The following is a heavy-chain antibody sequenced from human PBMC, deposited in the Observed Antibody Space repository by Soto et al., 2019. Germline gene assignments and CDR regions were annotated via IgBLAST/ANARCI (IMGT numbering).Heavy chain of an antibody. V-gene: IGHV5-51*01. D-gene: IGHD6-13*01. CDR2: IYPGDSDT. CDR1: GYSIASYW. J-gene: IGHJ6*02. Sequence: GESLKISCKGSGYSIASYWMGWVRQMPGKGLEWMGIIYPGDSDTIYSPSFQGHITISAVKSISTAYLQWRSLKASDTAIYYCTRQRIAAAGGGMDVWGQGTTVTVSS. CDR3: TRQRIAAAGGGMDV.